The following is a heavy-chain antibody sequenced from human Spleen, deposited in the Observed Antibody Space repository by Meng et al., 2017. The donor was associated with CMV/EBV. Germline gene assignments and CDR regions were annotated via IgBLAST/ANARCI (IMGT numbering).Heavy chain of an antibody. CDR2: IYPGDSDT. D-gene: IGHD3-3*01. V-gene: IGHV5-51*01. CDR1: FASYW. J-gene: IGHJ4*02. CDR3: ARFDGDYDFWSGYPYYFDY. Sequence: FASYWIGWVSQMPGKGLEWMGIIYPGDSDTRYSPSFQGQVTISADKSISTAYLQWSSLKASDTAMYYCARFDGDYDFWSGYPYYFDYWGQGTLVTVSS.